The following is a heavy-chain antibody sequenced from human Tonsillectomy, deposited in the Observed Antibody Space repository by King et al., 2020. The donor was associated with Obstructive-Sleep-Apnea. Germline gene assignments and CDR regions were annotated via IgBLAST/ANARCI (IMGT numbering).Heavy chain of an antibody. D-gene: IGHD3-22*01. CDR2: ISAYNGNT. V-gene: IGHV1-18*04. Sequence: QLVQSGAEVKKPGASVKVSCKASGYTFTSYGISWVRQAPGQGLEWMGWISAYNGNTNFAQKLQGRVTMTTETSTSTAYMELRSLRSDDTAVYYCAREPDSSGYPNLFDYWGQGTLVTVSS. CDR3: AREPDSSGYPNLFDY. CDR1: GYTFTSYG. J-gene: IGHJ4*02.